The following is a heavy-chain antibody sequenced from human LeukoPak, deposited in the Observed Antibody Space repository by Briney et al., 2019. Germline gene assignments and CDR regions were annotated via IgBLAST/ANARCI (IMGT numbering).Heavy chain of an antibody. J-gene: IGHJ6*03. CDR1: GGSFSDYY. CDR2: INHSGST. V-gene: IGHV4-34*01. D-gene: IGHD3-22*01. Sequence: SETLSLTCAVYGGSFSDYYWSWIRQPPGKGLEWIGEINHSGSTNYKPSLRSRVTISVDTSKNQFSLKLSSVTAADTAVYYCARSSEGRYYYDSSGFSYYYYYMDVWGKGTTVTISS. CDR3: ARSSEGRYYYDSSGFSYYYYYMDV.